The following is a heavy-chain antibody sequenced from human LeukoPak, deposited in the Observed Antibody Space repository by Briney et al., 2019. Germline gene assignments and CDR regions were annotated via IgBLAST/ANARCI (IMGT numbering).Heavy chain of an antibody. CDR2: ITNSGRST. Sequence: GGSLRLSCEASGFSFSNYFMSWIRQAPGKGLEWVSYITNSGRSTNYADAVKGRLTISRDNAKKSVYLEMTDLRAEDTAVYYCAREASGNYHVFDSWGQGTLVNVSS. D-gene: IGHD1-26*01. CDR1: GFSFSNYF. CDR3: AREASGNYHVFDS. V-gene: IGHV3-11*04. J-gene: IGHJ4*02.